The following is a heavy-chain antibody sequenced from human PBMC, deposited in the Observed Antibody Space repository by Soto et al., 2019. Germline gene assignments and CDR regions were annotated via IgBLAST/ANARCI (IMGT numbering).Heavy chain of an antibody. Sequence: GSLRLSCAASGFTFSSYAMSWVRQAPGKGLEWVSAISGSGGSTYYADSVRGRFTISRDNSKNTLYLQMNSLRAEDTAVYYCAKDTYCSSTSCYDYYYYGMDVWGQGTTVTVSS. V-gene: IGHV3-23*01. D-gene: IGHD2-2*01. J-gene: IGHJ6*02. CDR2: ISGSGGST. CDR1: GFTFSSYA. CDR3: AKDTYCSSTSCYDYYYYGMDV.